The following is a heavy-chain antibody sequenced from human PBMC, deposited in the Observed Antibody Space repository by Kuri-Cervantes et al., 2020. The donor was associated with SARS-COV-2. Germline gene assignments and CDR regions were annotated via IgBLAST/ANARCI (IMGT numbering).Heavy chain of an antibody. V-gene: IGHV1-69*10. Sequence: SVKVSCKASGGTFSRSAISWVRQAPGQGLEWMGEIIPILGIANYTQKFQGRVTMTRNTSISTAYMELSSLRSEDTAVYYCARVGDPVPTHYTAMVMYYYYYYGMGVWGQGTTVTVSS. J-gene: IGHJ6*02. D-gene: IGHD5-18*01. CDR2: IIPILGIA. CDR1: GGTFSRSA. CDR3: ARVGDPVPTHYTAMVMYYYYYYGMGV.